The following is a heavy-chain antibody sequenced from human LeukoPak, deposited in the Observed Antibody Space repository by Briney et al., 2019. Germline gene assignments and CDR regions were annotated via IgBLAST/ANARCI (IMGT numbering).Heavy chain of an antibody. CDR1: GFTFSSNA. CDR3: ARGPSGYHNT. Sequence: GGSPRLSCEASGFTFSSNAMSWVRQAPGKGLEWVSALSGGGDSTYYADSVKGRFTISRDNSKNTLYLQMNSLRAEDTAVYYCARGPSGYHNTGGQGTLVTVSS. D-gene: IGHD5-12*01. J-gene: IGHJ4*02. V-gene: IGHV3-23*01. CDR2: LSGGGDST.